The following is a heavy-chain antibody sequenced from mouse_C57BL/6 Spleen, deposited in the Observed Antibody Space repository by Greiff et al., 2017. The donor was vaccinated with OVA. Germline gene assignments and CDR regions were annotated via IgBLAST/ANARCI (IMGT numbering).Heavy chain of an antibody. Sequence: VQLQQSGAELVRPGASVKLSCTASGFNIKDDYMHWVKQRPEQGLEWIGWIDPENGDTEYASKFQGKATITADTYSNTAHLQLSSLTAEDSAVYYCTTRNCYVDEGGQGTTLAVAA. CDR3: TTRNCYVDE. D-gene: IGHD2-1*01. CDR2: IDPENGDT. V-gene: IGHV14-4*01. J-gene: IGHJ2*01. CDR1: GFNIKDDY.